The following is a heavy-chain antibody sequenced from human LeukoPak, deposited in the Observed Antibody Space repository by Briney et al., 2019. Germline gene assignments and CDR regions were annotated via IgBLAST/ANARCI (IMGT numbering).Heavy chain of an antibody. CDR1: GFTFSRYW. CDR2: ISYDGSNK. CDR3: AKVGGGSLYPEYFQH. J-gene: IGHJ1*01. V-gene: IGHV3-30*18. Sequence: GGSLRLSCAASGFTFSRYWMQWVRQAPGKGLEWVAVISYDGSNKYYADSVKGRFTISRDNSKNTLYLQMNSLRAEDTAVYYCAKVGGGSLYPEYFQHWGQGTLVTVSS. D-gene: IGHD1-26*01.